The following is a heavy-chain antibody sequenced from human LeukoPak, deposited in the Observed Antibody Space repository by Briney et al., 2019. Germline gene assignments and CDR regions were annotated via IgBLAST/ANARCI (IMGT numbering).Heavy chain of an antibody. D-gene: IGHD3-10*01. CDR1: GGSISSYY. CDR3: ARDSTGGSGSYYTYFDY. CDR2: IYTSGST. J-gene: IGHJ4*02. Sequence: SETLSLTCTVSGGSISSYYWSWIRQPAGKGLEWIGRIYTSGSTNYNPSLKGRVTLSVDTSKNQFSLKLSSVTAAATAVYYCARDSTGGSGSYYTYFDYWGQGTLVTVSS. V-gene: IGHV4-4*07.